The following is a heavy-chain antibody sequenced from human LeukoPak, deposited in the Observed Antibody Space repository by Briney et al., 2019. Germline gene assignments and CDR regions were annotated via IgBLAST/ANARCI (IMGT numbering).Heavy chain of an antibody. Sequence: GASVKVSCKASGYTFTSYDINWVRQATGQGLEWMGWMNPNSGNTGYAQKFQGRVTMTRNTSISTAYMELSSLRSEDTAVYYCARRRIRDSKVDLWGQGTLVTVSS. CDR1: GYTFTSYD. CDR2: MNPNSGNT. V-gene: IGHV1-8*01. CDR3: ARRRIRDSKVDL. D-gene: IGHD2-15*01. J-gene: IGHJ5*02.